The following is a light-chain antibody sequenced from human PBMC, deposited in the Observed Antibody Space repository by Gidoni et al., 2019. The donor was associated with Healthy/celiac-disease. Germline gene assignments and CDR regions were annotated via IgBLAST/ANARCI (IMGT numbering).Light chain of an antibody. CDR3: QQRSNWIT. J-gene: IGKJ5*01. CDR2: DAS. CDR1: QSVSSY. Sequence: EIVLTQSPATLSLSPGERATLSCRASQSVSSYLAWYQQNPGQAPRLLIYDASNRATGIPARFSGSWSGTDFTLTISSLEPEDFAVYYCQQRSNWITFGQGTRLEI. V-gene: IGKV3-11*01.